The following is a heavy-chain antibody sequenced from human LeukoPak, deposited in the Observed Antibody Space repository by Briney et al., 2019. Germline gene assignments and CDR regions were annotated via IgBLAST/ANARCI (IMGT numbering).Heavy chain of an antibody. V-gene: IGHV1-69*15. CDR2: IIPEFDEA. CDR1: GGILSKWS. J-gene: IGHJ4*02. CDR3: ARDLGSSSSWSRGMDY. D-gene: IGHD6-13*01. Sequence: ASVKVSCKASGGILSKWSISWVRQAPGQGLEWVGTIIPEFDEAHYAQKLQGRVTISADDSATAAYMELRSLRSDDTAVYYCARDLGSSSSWSRGMDYWGQGTLVTVSS.